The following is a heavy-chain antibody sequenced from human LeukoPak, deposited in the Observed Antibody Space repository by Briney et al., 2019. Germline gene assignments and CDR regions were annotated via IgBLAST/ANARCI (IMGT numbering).Heavy chain of an antibody. V-gene: IGHV5-51*01. CDR1: GYSFTSYW. CDR2: IYPGGSDT. J-gene: IGHJ6*02. Sequence: GESLKISCKGSGYSFTSYWIGWVRQMPGKGLEWMGIIYPGGSDTRYSPSFQGQVAISVDKSISTAYLQWSSLQASDTAMYYCARAIGTSQFYFYYGMDVWGQGTTVTVSS. CDR3: ARAIGTSQFYFYYGMDV. D-gene: IGHD2-2*01.